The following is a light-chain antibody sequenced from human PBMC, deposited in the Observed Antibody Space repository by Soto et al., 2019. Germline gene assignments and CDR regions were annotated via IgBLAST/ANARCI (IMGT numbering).Light chain of an antibody. CDR3: QQYGSSPIT. J-gene: IGKJ5*01. CDR2: GAS. CDR1: QPVNNN. V-gene: IGKV3-20*01. Sequence: IEMTQSPATLSASPGDRATLSCRASQPVNNNLAWYQQKPGQAPRLLISGASSRATGIPDRFSGSGSGTDFTLTISRLEPEDFALYFCQQYGSSPITFGQGTRLEIK.